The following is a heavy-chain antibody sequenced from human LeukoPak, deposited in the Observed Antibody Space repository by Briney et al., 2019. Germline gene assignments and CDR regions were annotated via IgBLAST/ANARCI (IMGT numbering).Heavy chain of an antibody. CDR3: AKRVSTFGGVLAPDFDY. CDR2: ISGSGGST. J-gene: IGHJ4*02. V-gene: IGHV3-23*01. CDR1: GFMFSSYG. Sequence: GGSLRLSCAASGFMFSSYGMGWVRQAPGKGLEWVSIISGSGGSTYYADSVKGRFSISRDNSRTTLYLQMNSLRAEDTAVYHCAKRVSTFGGVLAPDFDYWGQGNLVTVSS. D-gene: IGHD3-16*02.